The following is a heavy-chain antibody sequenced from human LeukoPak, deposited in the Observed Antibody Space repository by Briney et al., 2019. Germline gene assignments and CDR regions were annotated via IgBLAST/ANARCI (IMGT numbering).Heavy chain of an antibody. J-gene: IGHJ5*02. CDR2: IYDSGST. V-gene: IGHV4-31*03. Sequence: NSSQTLSLTCTVSGGSISSGAYYWSWIRQHPGKGPEWIGYIYDSGSTYYNPSLKSRVTISVDTSKNLFSLRLNSVTAADTAVYYCARDRVAGWFDPWGQGTLVTVSS. CDR3: ARDRVAGWFDP. D-gene: IGHD3-10*01. CDR1: GGSISSGAYY.